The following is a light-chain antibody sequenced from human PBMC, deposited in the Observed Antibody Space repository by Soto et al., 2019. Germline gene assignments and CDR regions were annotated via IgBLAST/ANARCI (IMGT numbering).Light chain of an antibody. V-gene: IGLV2-14*01. CDR1: RSDIGGYNY. Sequence: QSALTQPASVSGSPGQSITISCTGTRSDIGGYNYVSWYQQHPGKAPKVPIYEVSNRPSGVSNRFSGSKSGYTASLTISGLQAEDEADYYCTSYTNSNPYVFGTGTKLTVL. CDR3: TSYTNSNPYV. CDR2: EVS. J-gene: IGLJ1*01.